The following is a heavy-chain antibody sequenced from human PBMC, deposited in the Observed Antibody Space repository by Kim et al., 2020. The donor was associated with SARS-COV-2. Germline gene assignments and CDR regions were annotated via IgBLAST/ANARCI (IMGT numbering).Heavy chain of an antibody. J-gene: IGHJ4*02. CDR2: ISSSSSYI. V-gene: IGHV3-21*01. D-gene: IGHD1-26*01. Sequence: GGSLRLSCAASGFTFSSYSMNWVRQAPGKGLEWVSSISSSSSYIYYADSVKGRFTISRDNAKNSLYLQMNSLRAEDTAVYYCARDSRELQYDYWGQGTLATVSS. CDR1: GFTFSSYS. CDR3: ARDSRELQYDY.